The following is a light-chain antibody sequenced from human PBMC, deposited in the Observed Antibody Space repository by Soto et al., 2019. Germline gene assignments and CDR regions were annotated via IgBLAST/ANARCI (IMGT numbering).Light chain of an antibody. CDR3: SSYTASTTL. Sequence: QSVLTQPASVSGSPGQSIAISCSGSTSDVGGYNYVSWYQQYPGKAPKLILYGVSDRPSGVSDRFSGSKSGNTASLIISGLQAEDEAHYYCSSYTASTTLFGGGTKVTVL. CDR2: GVS. CDR1: TSDVGGYNY. V-gene: IGLV2-14*03. J-gene: IGLJ2*01.